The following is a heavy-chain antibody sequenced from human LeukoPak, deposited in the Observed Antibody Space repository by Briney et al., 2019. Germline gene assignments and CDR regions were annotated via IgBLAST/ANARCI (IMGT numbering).Heavy chain of an antibody. CDR1: GYTFTSFD. D-gene: IGHD3-22*01. J-gene: IGHJ4*02. Sequence: ASVKVSCKTSGYTFTSFDINWVRQATGQGLEWLGWMNPYTGKTGYAQKFQGRVTFTGDTSIRTAYMEVSSLTSEDTAVYYCARAPSPYYYDSSAYYSDYWGQGTLVTVSS. CDR3: ARAPSPYYYDSSAYYSDY. CDR2: MNPYTGKT. V-gene: IGHV1-8*03.